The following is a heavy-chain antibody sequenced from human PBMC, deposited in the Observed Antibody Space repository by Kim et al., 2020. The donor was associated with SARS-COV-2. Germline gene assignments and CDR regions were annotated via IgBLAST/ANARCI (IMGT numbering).Heavy chain of an antibody. D-gene: IGHD3-9*01. CDR2: IWYDGSNK. J-gene: IGHJ6*02. CDR3: AKDDGGRYLVKYYYYGMDV. CDR1: GFTFSSYG. Sequence: GGSLRLSCAASGFTFSSYGMHWVRQAPGKGLEWVAVIWYDGSNKYYADSVKGRFTISRDNSKNTLYLQMNSLRAEDTAVYYCAKDDGGRYLVKYYYYGMDVWGQGTTVTVSS. V-gene: IGHV3-33*06.